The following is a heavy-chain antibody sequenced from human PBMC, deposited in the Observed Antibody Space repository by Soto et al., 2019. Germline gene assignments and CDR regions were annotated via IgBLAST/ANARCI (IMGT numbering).Heavy chain of an antibody. CDR1: GASISGSYYY. Sequence: PSETLSLTCAVSGASISGSYYYWAWLRQSPGKGPEWIGSVFYTGFTSYNPSLECRVSVSVDTSKSQFSLKLSAVTAADTAVYYCATSQKGYNWNYFDHWGQGALVTVSS. D-gene: IGHD1-20*01. V-gene: IGHV4-39*01. CDR3: ATSQKGYNWNYFDH. J-gene: IGHJ4*02. CDR2: VFYTGFT.